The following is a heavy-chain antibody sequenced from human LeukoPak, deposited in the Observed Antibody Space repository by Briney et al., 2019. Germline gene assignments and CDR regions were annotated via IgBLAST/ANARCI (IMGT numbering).Heavy chain of an antibody. CDR2: ISDNGGST. D-gene: IGHD3-16*02. Sequence: PGGSLRLSCAASGFTFSSYSMNWVRQAPGKGLEWVSTISDNGGSTYYADSVKGRFTISRDNSKNTLYLQMNSLRAEDTAIYYCAKTIVIPIALGVFDYWGQGTLVTVSS. J-gene: IGHJ4*02. CDR1: GFTFSSYS. V-gene: IGHV3-23*01. CDR3: AKTIVIPIALGVFDY.